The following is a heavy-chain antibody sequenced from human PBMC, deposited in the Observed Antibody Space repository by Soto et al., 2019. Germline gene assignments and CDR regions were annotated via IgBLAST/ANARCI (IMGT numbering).Heavy chain of an antibody. Sequence: GSGPTLVNPTQTLTLTCTFSGFSLSTSGMCVSWIRQPPGKALEWLARIDWDDDKYYSTSLKTRLTISKDTSKNQVVLTMTNMDPVDTATYYCARITVCGGDRVFDYWGQGTLVTVSS. D-gene: IGHD2-21*01. V-gene: IGHV2-70*11. CDR3: ARITVCGGDRVFDY. J-gene: IGHJ4*02. CDR1: GFSLSTSGMC. CDR2: IDWDDDK.